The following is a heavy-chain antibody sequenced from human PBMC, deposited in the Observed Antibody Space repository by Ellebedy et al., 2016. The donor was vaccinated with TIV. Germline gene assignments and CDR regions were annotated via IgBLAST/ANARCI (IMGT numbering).Heavy chain of an antibody. CDR1: GYTFTSYY. V-gene: IGHV1-46*01. J-gene: IGHJ6*02. Sequence: AASVKVSCKASGYTFTSYYMHWVRQAPGQGLEWMGIINPSGGSTSYAQKFQGRVTMNRDTSTSTVYMELSRLRSDDTAVYYCARGGLVVTARFYYYGMDVWGQGTTVTVSS. CDR3: ARGGLVVTARFYYYGMDV. CDR2: INPSGGST. D-gene: IGHD2-21*02.